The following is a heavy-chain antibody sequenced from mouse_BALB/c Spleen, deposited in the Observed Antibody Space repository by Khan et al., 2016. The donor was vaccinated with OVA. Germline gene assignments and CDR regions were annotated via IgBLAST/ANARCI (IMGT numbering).Heavy chain of an antibody. J-gene: IGHJ4*01. V-gene: IGHV2-6-1*01. CDR3: ARQPFYCYYVLDY. CDR1: GFSLTNYG. CDR2: IWSDGSN. D-gene: IGHD2-3*01. Sequence: QVQLKESGPGLVEPSQSLSITCTISGFSLTNYGVHWVRQPPGKGLEWLVVIWSDGSNTYNSALKYSLSISKDNSTSQDFLKMNSILTDDTATYFCARQPFYCYYVLDYRGQGASGTVSS.